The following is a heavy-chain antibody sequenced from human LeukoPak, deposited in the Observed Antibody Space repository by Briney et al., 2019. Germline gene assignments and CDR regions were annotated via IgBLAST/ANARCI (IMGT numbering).Heavy chain of an antibody. CDR2: VYPEDGET. D-gene: IGHD2-21*02. Sequence: ASVKVSCKASGYTFTYYYIHLVQQAPGKGLELMGRVYPEDGETIYAEKFQGRVTITADTSTDTAYMELSSLRSEDTAVYYCARDGAPIVVVTADESAFDIWGQGTMVTVSS. V-gene: IGHV1-69-2*01. J-gene: IGHJ3*02. CDR1: GYTFTYYY. CDR3: ARDGAPIVVVTADESAFDI.